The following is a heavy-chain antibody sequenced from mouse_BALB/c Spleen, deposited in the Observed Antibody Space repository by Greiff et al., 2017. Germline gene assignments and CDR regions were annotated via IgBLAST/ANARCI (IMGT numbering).Heavy chain of an antibody. CDR1: GFNIKDTY. CDR2: IDPANGNT. D-gene: IGHD2-3*01. V-gene: IGHV14-3*02. J-gene: IGHJ2*01. Sequence: EVKLVESGAELVKPGASVKLSCTASGFNIKDTYMHWVKQRPEQGLEWIGRIDPANGNTKYDPKFQGKATITADTSSNTAYLQLSSLTSEDTAVYYCARSDGPYYFDYWGQGTTLTVSS. CDR3: ARSDGPYYFDY.